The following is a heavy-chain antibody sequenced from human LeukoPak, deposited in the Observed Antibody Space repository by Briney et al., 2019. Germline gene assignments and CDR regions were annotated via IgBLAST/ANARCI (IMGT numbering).Heavy chain of an antibody. CDR3: ARGGYSYGTPFDY. V-gene: IGHV4-59*01. Sequence: PSVTLSLTCTVSGGSISSYYWSWIRQPPGKGLEWIGYIYYSGSTNYNPSLKSRVTISVDTSKNQFSLKLSSVTAADTAVYYCARGGYSYGTPFDYWGQGTLVTVSS. J-gene: IGHJ4*02. CDR2: IYYSGST. D-gene: IGHD5-18*01. CDR1: GGSISSYY.